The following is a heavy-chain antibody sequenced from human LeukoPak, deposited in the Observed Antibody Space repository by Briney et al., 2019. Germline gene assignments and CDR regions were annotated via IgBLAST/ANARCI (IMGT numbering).Heavy chain of an antibody. Sequence: GGSLRLSYAASGFTVSSNYMSWVRQAPGKGLEWVSVIYSGGSTYYADSVKGRFTISRDNSKNTLYLQMNSLRAEDTAVYYCAREGSSNDAFDIWGQGTMVTVSS. CDR1: GFTVSSNY. CDR2: IYSGGST. J-gene: IGHJ3*02. CDR3: AREGSSNDAFDI. D-gene: IGHD6-13*01. V-gene: IGHV3-53*01.